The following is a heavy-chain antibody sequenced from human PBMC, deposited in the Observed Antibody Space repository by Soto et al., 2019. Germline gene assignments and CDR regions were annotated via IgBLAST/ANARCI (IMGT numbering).Heavy chain of an antibody. CDR3: AREAMVRGVNFDY. J-gene: IGHJ4*02. CDR1: GYTFTGYY. Sequence: ASVKVSCKASGYTFTGYYMHWVRQAPGQGLEWMGWINPNSGGTNYAQKFQGWVTMTRDTSISTAYMELSRLRSDDTAVYYCAREAMVRGVNFDYWGQGTLVTVSS. V-gene: IGHV1-2*04. D-gene: IGHD3-10*01. CDR2: INPNSGGT.